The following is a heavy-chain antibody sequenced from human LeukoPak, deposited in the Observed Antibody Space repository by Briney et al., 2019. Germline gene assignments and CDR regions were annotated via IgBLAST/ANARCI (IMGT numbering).Heavy chain of an antibody. CDR3: ARDHLPGYYYDSSGYYMGSPAFDY. J-gene: IGHJ4*02. CDR1: GFTFSSYT. D-gene: IGHD3-22*01. V-gene: IGHV3-21*01. CDR2: ISTSSSYI. Sequence: KSGGSLRLSCAASGFTFSSYTMNWVRQAPGKGLEWVSSISTSSSYIYYADSVKGRFTISRDNAKNSLYLQMNSLRAEDTAVYYCARDHLPGYYYDSSGYYMGSPAFDYWGQGTLVTVSS.